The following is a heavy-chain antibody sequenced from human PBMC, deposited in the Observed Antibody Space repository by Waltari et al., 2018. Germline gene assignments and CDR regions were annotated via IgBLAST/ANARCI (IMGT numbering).Heavy chain of an antibody. V-gene: IGHV4-39*02. CDR2: IYYTGNA. J-gene: IGHJ4*02. Sequence: QLQLQESGPGLVKPSETLSLTCTVSGGSVSTGTHYWGWIRQPPGKGLEWIGTIYYTGNAYYNPSLKSRTTMSVDTSRNQFSLKLTSVTAADTAVYYCARELAAGGATGYWGQGTLVTVSS. CDR1: GGSVSTGTHY. CDR3: ARELAAGGATGY. D-gene: IGHD1-26*01.